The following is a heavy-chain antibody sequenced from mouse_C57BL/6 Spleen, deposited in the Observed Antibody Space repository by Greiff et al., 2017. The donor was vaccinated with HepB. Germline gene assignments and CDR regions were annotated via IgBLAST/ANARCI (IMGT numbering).Heavy chain of an antibody. CDR1: GFTFSSYA. CDR2: ISDGGSYT. D-gene: IGHD2-1*01. V-gene: IGHV5-4*01. J-gene: IGHJ2*01. CDR3: AREDGNSYYFDY. Sequence: EVKLQESGGGLVKPGGSLKLSCAASGFTFSSYAMSWVRQTPEKRLEWVATISDGGSYTYYPDNVKGRFTISRDNAKNNLYLQMSHLKSEDTAMYYCAREDGNSYYFDYWGQGTTLTVSS.